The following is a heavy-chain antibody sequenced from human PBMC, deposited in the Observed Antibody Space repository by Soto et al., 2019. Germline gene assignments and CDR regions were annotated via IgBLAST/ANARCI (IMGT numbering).Heavy chain of an antibody. Sequence: GESLKISCKGSGYSFTSYWIGWVRQMPGKGLEWMGIIYPGDSDTRYSPSFQGQVTISADKSISTAYLQWSSLKASDTAMYYCARHDIVVQPGGGRDAFDIWGQGTMVTVSS. CDR3: ARHDIVVQPGGGRDAFDI. V-gene: IGHV5-51*01. D-gene: IGHD2-15*01. J-gene: IGHJ3*02. CDR1: GYSFTSYW. CDR2: IYPGDSDT.